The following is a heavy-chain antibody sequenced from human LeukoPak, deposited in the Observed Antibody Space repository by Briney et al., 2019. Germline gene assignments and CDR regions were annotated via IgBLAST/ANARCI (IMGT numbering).Heavy chain of an antibody. V-gene: IGHV4-59*08. D-gene: IGHD2-21*01. CDR3: ARRDLFYWYFDL. J-gene: IGHJ2*01. Sequence: SETLSLTCTVSGGSISSYYWSWIRQPPGKGLEWIGYIYYSGSTNYNPSLKSRVTISVDTSKNQFSLKLSSVTAADTAVYYCARRDLFYWYFDLWDRGTLVTVSS. CDR2: IYYSGST. CDR1: GGSISSYY.